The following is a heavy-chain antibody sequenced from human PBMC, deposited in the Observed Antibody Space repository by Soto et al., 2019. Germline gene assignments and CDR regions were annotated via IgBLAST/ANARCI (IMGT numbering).Heavy chain of an antibody. Sequence: SETLSLTCRVSGVTMIYGGYSFSCIRQPPGNGLEWIGYIYYSGSTNYNPSLKSRVSMSVDMSTKQFSLRLFSVTAADTAVYYCARIQRLELVLDYWGQGTLVTVSS. CDR1: GVTMIYGGYS. CDR3: ARIQRLELVLDY. CDR2: IYYSGST. J-gene: IGHJ4*02. V-gene: IGHV4-61*08. D-gene: IGHD6-6*01.